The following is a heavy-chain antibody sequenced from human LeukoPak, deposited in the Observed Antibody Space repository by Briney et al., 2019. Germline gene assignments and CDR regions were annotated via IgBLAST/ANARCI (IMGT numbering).Heavy chain of an antibody. V-gene: IGHV3-23*01. D-gene: IGHD3-16*01. CDR3: AKDWGEYFDYVWGSFTSFDF. CDR1: GFTFSINY. CDR2: ISGSGHRT. Sequence: QSGGSLRLSCTASGFTFSINYMAWVRQAPGMGLEWVSGISGSGHRTYYADSVKGRFTISRDNSKNTLYLQMNSLRAEDTAVYYCAKDWGEYFDYVWGSFTSFDFWGQGTLVTVSS. J-gene: IGHJ4*02.